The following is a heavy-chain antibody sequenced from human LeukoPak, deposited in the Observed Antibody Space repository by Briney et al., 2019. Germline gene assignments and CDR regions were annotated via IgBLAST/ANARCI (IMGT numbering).Heavy chain of an antibody. D-gene: IGHD3-22*01. CDR2: INWNGGST. V-gene: IGHV3-20*04. CDR3: ARGYDSSGYYDYYFDY. CDR1: GFTFDDYG. Sequence: GGSLRLSCAASGFTFDDYGMSWVRQAPGKGLEWVSGINWNGGSTGYADSVKGRFTISRDNAKNSLYLQMNSLRAEDTALCYCARGYDSSGYYDYYFDYWGQGTLVTVSS. J-gene: IGHJ4*02.